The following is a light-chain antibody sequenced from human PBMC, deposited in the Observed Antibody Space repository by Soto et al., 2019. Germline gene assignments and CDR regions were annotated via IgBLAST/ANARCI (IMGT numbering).Light chain of an antibody. CDR3: QQCDDWPRT. CDR2: GAS. CDR1: QSVSSGA. J-gene: IGKJ1*01. Sequence: EIVLAQSPGTLSFSPGEGASLSCRASQSVSSGAFAWYRQKPGQAPRLLIHGASTRATGVPVRFSGSGSGTEFTLTISSLQSEDFAVYYCQQCDDWPRTFGQGTKVDI. V-gene: IGKV3-15*01.